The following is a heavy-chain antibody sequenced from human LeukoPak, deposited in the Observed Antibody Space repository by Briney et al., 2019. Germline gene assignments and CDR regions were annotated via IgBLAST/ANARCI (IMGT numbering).Heavy chain of an antibody. Sequence: ASVNVSCKASGYTFTGHYMHWVRQAPGQGLEWMGWINPNSGDTNYAQKFQGSVTMTRDTSISTAYMELSSLRSDDTAVYYCARRCSGGSCSGAFDIWGQGTMVTVSS. CDR1: GYTFTGHY. CDR3: ARRCSGGSCSGAFDI. CDR2: INPNSGDT. J-gene: IGHJ3*02. V-gene: IGHV1-2*02. D-gene: IGHD2-15*01.